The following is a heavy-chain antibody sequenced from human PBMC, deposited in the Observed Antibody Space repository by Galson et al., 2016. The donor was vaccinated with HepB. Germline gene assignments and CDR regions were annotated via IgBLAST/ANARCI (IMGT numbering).Heavy chain of an antibody. D-gene: IGHD5-24*01. CDR3: AHGRRDGYTERYFDY. CDR2: IYWDDDR. Sequence: PALVKPTQTLTLTCTFSGFSLSTSGVGVGWIRQPPGKALEWLAHIYWDDDRAYRPPLKSRLTITKDTSKTQVVLTMTSMDPMDTGTYYCAHGRRDGYTERYFDYWGQGTLVTVSS. J-gene: IGHJ4*02. CDR1: GFSLSTSGVG. V-gene: IGHV2-5*02.